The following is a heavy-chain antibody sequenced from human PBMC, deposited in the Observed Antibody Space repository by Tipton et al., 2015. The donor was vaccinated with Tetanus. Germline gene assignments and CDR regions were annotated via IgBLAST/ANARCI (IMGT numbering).Heavy chain of an antibody. CDR1: GFTFSDYY. Sequence: SLRLSCAASGFTFSDYYMSWIRQAPGKGLEWVSYISSSGSTIYHADSVKGRFTISRDNAKNSLYLQMNSLRAEDTAVYYCASLSSGYSCYYYYYMDVWGKGTTVTVSS. CDR2: ISSSGSTI. D-gene: IGHD5-12*01. J-gene: IGHJ6*03. V-gene: IGHV3-11*01. CDR3: ASLSSGYSCYYYYYMDV.